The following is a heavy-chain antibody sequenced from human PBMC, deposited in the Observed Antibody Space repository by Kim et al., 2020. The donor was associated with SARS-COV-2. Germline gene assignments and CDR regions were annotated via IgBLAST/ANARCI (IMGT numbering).Heavy chain of an antibody. Sequence: AASVKGRFTISRYNSKNTLYRQMNSLRAEDTAVYYCAKDNSIVVVVAATHWGQGTLVTVSS. D-gene: IGHD2-15*01. CDR3: AKDNSIVVVVAATH. V-gene: IGHV3-23*01. J-gene: IGHJ4*02.